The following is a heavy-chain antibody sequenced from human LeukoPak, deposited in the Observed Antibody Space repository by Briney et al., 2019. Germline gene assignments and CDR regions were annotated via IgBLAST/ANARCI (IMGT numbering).Heavy chain of an antibody. Sequence: ASETLSLTCAVYGGSFSGYYWSWIRQPPGKGLEWIGEINHSGSTNYNPSLKSRVTISVDTSKNQFSLKLSSVTAADTAVYYCARGEYNYGGHNWFDPWGQGILVTVSS. CDR1: GGSFSGYY. CDR3: ARGEYNYGGHNWFDP. J-gene: IGHJ5*02. D-gene: IGHD5-18*01. CDR2: INHSGST. V-gene: IGHV4-34*01.